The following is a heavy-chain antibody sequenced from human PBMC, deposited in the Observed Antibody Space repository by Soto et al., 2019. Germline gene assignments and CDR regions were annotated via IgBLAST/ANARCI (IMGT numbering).Heavy chain of an antibody. V-gene: IGHV3-30-3*01. CDR2: ISYDGSNK. Sequence: GGSLRLSCAASGFTFSSYAMHWVRQAPGKGLEWVAVISYDGSNKYYADSVKGRFTISRDNSKNTLYLQMNSLRAEDTAVYYCAREVRLSFDYWGQGTLVTVSS. CDR1: GFTFSSYA. D-gene: IGHD3-16*02. CDR3: AREVRLSFDY. J-gene: IGHJ4*02.